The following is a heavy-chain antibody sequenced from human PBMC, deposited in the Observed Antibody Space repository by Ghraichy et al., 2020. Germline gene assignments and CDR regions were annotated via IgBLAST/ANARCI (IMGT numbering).Heavy chain of an antibody. CDR1: GFTFRSST. D-gene: IGHD3-3*02. CDR2: ISGSGSDI. J-gene: IGHJ4*02. V-gene: IGHV3-23*01. CDR3: VKRGFLRPPSAAFGPDY. Sequence: GGSLRLSCAASGFTFRSSTMSWVRQSPGKGLEWVSSISGSGSDISYADSVRGRFTISRDNFKNTLSLQMNSLRAEDTAVYYCVKRGFLRPPSAAFGPDYWGQGTLVTVSS.